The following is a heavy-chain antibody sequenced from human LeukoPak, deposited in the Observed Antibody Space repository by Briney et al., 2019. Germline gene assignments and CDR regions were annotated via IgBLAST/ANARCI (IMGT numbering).Heavy chain of an antibody. CDR1: GGSFSGYF. D-gene: IGHD3-22*01. CDR2: ITPSGST. CDR3: ASSFYHDSRDY. Sequence: SETLSLTCVVYGGSFSGYFWSWIRQPPGKGLEWIGEITPSGSTNYNPSLKSRVSISIDTSKKKLSLILTSVTSADSAVYYCASSFYHDSRDYWGQGTLVTVSS. V-gene: IGHV4-34*01. J-gene: IGHJ4*02.